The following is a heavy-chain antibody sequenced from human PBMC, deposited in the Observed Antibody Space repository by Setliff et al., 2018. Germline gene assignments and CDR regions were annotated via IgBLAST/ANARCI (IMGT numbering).Heavy chain of an antibody. V-gene: IGHV3-30*03. CDR1: GFTFSSLW. J-gene: IGHJ6*03. CDR2: ISYDAKNK. Sequence: PGGSLRLSCAASGFTFSSLWMAWVRQAPGKGLEWVAVISYDAKNKYYVDSVKGRFTISRDNSRNTLYLEMNSLRGEDTAVYYCARDPIGPFLCYMDGWGKGTTVTVSS. CDR3: ARDPIGPFLCYMDG. D-gene: IGHD3-16*01.